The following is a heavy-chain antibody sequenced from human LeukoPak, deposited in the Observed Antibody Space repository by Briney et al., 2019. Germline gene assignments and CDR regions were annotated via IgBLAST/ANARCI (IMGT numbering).Heavy chain of an antibody. Sequence: PGGSLRLSCAASGFTFSSYGMSWVRQAPGKGLEWVSAISGSGGSTYYSDSVKGRFTISRDNAKNSLYLQMNSLRAEDTAVYYCAREGCSGGSCYVYYYYYYMDVWGKGTTVTVSS. J-gene: IGHJ6*03. CDR3: AREGCSGGSCYVYYYYYYMDV. V-gene: IGHV3-23*01. D-gene: IGHD2-15*01. CDR2: ISGSGGST. CDR1: GFTFSSYG.